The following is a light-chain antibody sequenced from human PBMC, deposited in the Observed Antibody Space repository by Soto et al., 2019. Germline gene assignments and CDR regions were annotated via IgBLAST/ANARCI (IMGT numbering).Light chain of an antibody. J-gene: IGLJ1*01. CDR1: RSYVGAYNY. V-gene: IGLV2-14*01. Sequence: QSGLTQPASVSGAPGQWIAISFTGSRSYVGAYNYVSWYQQHPGKAPKLMISEVTNRPSGVSDRFSGSKSGNTASLTISGLQAEDEADYYCSSFTSRFTFVFGTGTKVTVL. CDR3: SSFTSRFTFV. CDR2: EVT.